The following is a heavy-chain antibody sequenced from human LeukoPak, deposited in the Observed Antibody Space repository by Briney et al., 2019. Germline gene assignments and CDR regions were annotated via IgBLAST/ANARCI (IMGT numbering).Heavy chain of an antibody. V-gene: IGHV1-69*01. CDR2: IIPIFGTA. CDR3: ARVGGWGRGSRLGLYYYYYMDV. Sequence: SVKVSCKASGGTFSSYAISWVRQAPGQGLEWMGGIIPIFGTANYAQKFQGRVTITADESTSTASMELSSLRSEDTAVYYCARVGGWGRGSRLGLYYYYYMDVWGKGTTVTVSS. D-gene: IGHD1-26*01. CDR1: GGTFSSYA. J-gene: IGHJ6*03.